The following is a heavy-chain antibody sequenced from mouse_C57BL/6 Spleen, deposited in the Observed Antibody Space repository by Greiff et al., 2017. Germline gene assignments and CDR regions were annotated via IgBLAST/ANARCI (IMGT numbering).Heavy chain of an antibody. CDR2: IDPEDGET. D-gene: IGHD1-1*01. CDR1: GFNIKDYY. J-gene: IGHJ4*01. CDR3: ARSYKSAMDY. V-gene: IGHV14-2*01. Sequence: EVQLVESGAELVKPGASVTLSCTASGFNIKDYYMHWVKQRTEQGLEWIGRIDPEDGETKYAPKFQGKATITADTSSNTADLQLSSLTSEDTAVYYGARSYKSAMDYWGKGTSVTVSS.